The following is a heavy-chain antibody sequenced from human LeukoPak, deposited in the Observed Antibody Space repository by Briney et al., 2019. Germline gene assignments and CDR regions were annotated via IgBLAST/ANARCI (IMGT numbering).Heavy chain of an antibody. CDR1: GFTFSNYG. J-gene: IGHJ4*02. Sequence: PGRCLRLSCAASGFTFSNYGMHWVRLAPGQGLEWLTGIWYDGSNKYYADSVKGRFSISRDNSKNTLYLQMNSLRAEDTAVYYCGRGDFSMVRGPLDNWGQRTLVTVSS. CDR2: IWYDGSNK. V-gene: IGHV3-33*01. CDR3: GRGDFSMVRGPLDN. D-gene: IGHD3-10*01.